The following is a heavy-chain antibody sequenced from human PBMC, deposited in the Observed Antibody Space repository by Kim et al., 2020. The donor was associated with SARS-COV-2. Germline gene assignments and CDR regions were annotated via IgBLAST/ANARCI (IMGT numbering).Heavy chain of an antibody. CDR3: ARDRVRSVRDLMDV. D-gene: IGHD3-10*01. V-gene: IGHV3-21*01. Sequence: ADSVKGRFTISRDNAKNSLYLQMNSLRAEDTAVYYCARDRVRSVRDLMDVWGQGTTVTVSS. J-gene: IGHJ6*02.